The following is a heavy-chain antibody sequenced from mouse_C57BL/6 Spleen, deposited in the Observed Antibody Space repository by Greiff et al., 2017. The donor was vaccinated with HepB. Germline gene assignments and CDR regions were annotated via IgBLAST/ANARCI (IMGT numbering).Heavy chain of an antibody. CDR2: INPYNGDT. V-gene: IGHV1-20*01. CDR1: GYSFTGYF. CDR3: ARVSFDY. J-gene: IGHJ2*01. Sequence: EVKLLESGPELVKPGDSVKISCKASGYSFTGYFMNWVMQSHGKSLEWIGRINPYNGDTFYNQKFKGKATLTVDKSSSTAHMELRSLTSEDSAVYYCARVSFDYWGQGTTLTVSS.